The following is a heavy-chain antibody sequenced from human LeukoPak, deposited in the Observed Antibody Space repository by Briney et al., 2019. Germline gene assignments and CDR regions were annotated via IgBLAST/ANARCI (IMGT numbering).Heavy chain of an antibody. V-gene: IGHV4-39*01. CDR1: GDSISGSNYY. J-gene: IGHJ4*02. D-gene: IGHD3-22*01. CDR3: ARHAWDSSGYYADFDY. CDR2: IYYNGGT. Sequence: NPSETLSLTCTVSGDSISGSNYYWGWIRQSPGRGLEWIGSIYYNGGTFFNPSLKSRVTISVDTSKNQFSLKLSSVTAADTAVYYCARHAWDSSGYYADFDYWGQGTLVTVSS.